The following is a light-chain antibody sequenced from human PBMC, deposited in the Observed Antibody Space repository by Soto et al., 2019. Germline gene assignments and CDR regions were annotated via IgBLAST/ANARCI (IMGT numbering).Light chain of an antibody. CDR2: DVS. CDR1: RSDVGGYNY. J-gene: IGLJ2*01. CDR3: CSYAGTYTLV. Sequence: QSALTQPRSVSGSPGQSVTISCTGTRSDVGGYNYVSWYQQHPGNAPKLMIYDVSKRPSGVPDRFSGSKSANTASLTISGLQAEDEADYYCCSYAGTYTLVFGGGTKVTVL. V-gene: IGLV2-11*01.